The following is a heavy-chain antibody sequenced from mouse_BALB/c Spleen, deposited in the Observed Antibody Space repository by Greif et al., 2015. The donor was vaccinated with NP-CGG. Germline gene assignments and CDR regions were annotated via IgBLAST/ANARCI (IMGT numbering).Heavy chain of an antibody. Sequence: DVQLQESGGGLVQPGGSLKLSCAASGFDFSRYWMSWVRQAPGKGLEWIGEINPDSSTINYTPSLKDKFIISRDNAKNTLYLQMSKVRSEDTALYYCARRGIYYYGSSYVGAFDYWGQGTTLTVSS. V-gene: IGHV4-1*02. CDR2: INPDSSTI. CDR3: ARRGIYYYGSSYVGAFDY. D-gene: IGHD1-1*01. J-gene: IGHJ2*01. CDR1: GFDFSRYW.